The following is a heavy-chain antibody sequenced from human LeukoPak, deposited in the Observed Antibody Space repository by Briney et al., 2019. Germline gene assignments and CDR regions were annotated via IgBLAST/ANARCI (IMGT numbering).Heavy chain of an antibody. Sequence: GASVTVSCKASGYTFTGYYMHWVRQAPGQGLEWMGWINPNSGGTNYAQKFQGRVTMTRDTSISTAYMELSRLRSDDTAVYYCAPLVAATTPQGGNYWGQGTLVTVSS. J-gene: IGHJ4*02. CDR1: GYTFTGYY. D-gene: IGHD2-15*01. V-gene: IGHV1-2*02. CDR2: INPNSGGT. CDR3: APLVAATTPQGGNY.